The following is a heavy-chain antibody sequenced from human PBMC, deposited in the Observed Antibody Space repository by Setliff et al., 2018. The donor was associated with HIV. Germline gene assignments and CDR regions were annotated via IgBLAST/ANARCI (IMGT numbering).Heavy chain of an antibody. D-gene: IGHD2-8*01. V-gene: IGHV1-69*13. J-gene: IGHJ4*02. Sequence: SVKVSCKTSGYTFTDYYIHWVRQAPGQGLEWMGGIIPIFGTTNYAQKFQGRVTITADEWTSTAYMELSSLRSEDTAVYYCATEMMYAQGSFDYWGQGTLVTVSS. CDR3: ATEMMYAQGSFDY. CDR2: IIPIFGTT. CDR1: GYTFTDYY.